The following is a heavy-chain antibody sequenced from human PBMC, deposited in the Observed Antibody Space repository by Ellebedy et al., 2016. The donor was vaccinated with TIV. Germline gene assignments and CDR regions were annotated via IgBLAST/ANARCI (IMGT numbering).Heavy chain of an antibody. CDR1: GFTFSRYE. J-gene: IGHJ4*02. Sequence: PGGSLRLSCGASGFTFSRYEMNWGRQAPGKGLEWISFISRSGDTILYADSLEGRFTISRDNTKNSLYLQMSDLRADDTALYYCACIGTIRGSRDTFDRWGQGTLVTVSS. D-gene: IGHD3-9*01. CDR3: ACIGTIRGSRDTFDR. CDR2: ISRSGDTI. V-gene: IGHV3-48*03.